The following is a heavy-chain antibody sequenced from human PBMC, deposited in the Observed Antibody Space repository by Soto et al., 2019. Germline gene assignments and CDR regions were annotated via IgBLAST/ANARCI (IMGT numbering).Heavy chain of an antibody. Sequence: QVHLVESGGGVVQPGRSLRLSCAASGFTFSTYGMHWVRQAPGKGLEWVALIWNHGREDSYADSVKGRFTISRDNSKNIRYLQMNSLRADDTAVYYCVRGPWLVGDVTSFDYWGQGTLVTVSS. CDR2: IWNHGRED. D-gene: IGHD6-19*01. J-gene: IGHJ4*02. CDR1: GFTFSTYG. V-gene: IGHV3-33*01. CDR3: VRGPWLVGDVTSFDY.